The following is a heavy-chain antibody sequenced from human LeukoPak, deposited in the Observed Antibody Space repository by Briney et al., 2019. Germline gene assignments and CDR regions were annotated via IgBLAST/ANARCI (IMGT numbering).Heavy chain of an antibody. Sequence: SETLSLTCTVSGYSVGSGYYWGWIRQPPGKGLEWIGSIYHSGSTYYNPSLKSRVTISVDTSKNQFSLKLSSVTAADTAVYYCARDMQYSYGSQGAYWGQGTLVTVSS. V-gene: IGHV4-38-2*02. J-gene: IGHJ4*02. CDR2: IYHSGST. CDR3: ARDMQYSYGSQGAY. CDR1: GYSVGSGYY. D-gene: IGHD5-18*01.